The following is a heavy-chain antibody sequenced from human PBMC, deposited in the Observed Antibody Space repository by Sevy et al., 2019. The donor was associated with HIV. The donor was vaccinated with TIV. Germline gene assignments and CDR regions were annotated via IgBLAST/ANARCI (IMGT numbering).Heavy chain of an antibody. D-gene: IGHD6-13*01. J-gene: IGHJ4*02. V-gene: IGHV3-7*01. CDR1: EFTLNSYW. CDR2: INQDGSVK. CDR3: VRAIAAAGSF. Sequence: GGSLRLSCAASEFTLNSYWTSWVRQAPGKGLEWVAKINQDGSVKYYVDSVKGRFTISRDNARNSLYLRMNSLRAEDTALYYCVRAIAAAGSFWGQGTLVTVSS.